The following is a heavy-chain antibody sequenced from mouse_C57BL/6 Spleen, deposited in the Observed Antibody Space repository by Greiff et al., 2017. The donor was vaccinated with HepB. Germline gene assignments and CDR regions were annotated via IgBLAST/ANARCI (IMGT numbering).Heavy chain of an antibody. Sequence: LQESGAELARPGASVKMSCKASGYTFTSYTMHWVKQRPGQGLEWIGYINPSSGYTKYNQKFKDKATLTADKSSSTAYMQLSSLTSEDSAVYYCARGHYGSSLYYYAMDYWGQGTSVTVSS. V-gene: IGHV1-4*01. D-gene: IGHD1-1*01. J-gene: IGHJ4*01. CDR3: ARGHYGSSLYYYAMDY. CDR1: GYTFTSYT. CDR2: INPSSGYT.